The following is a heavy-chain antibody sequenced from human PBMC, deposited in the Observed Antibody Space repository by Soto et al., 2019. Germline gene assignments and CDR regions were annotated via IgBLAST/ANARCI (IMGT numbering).Heavy chain of an antibody. J-gene: IGHJ1*01. Sequence: EVQLVESGGGLVKPGGSLRLSCAASGFTFSSYSMNWVRQAPGKGLEWVSSISSSSSYKYYADSVKGRFTISRDNAKNSLYLQMNSLRAEDTAVYYCARGYGSGSYYNLAGYFQHWGQGTLVTVSS. CDR1: GFTFSSYS. D-gene: IGHD3-10*01. CDR3: ARGYGSGSYYNLAGYFQH. CDR2: ISSSSSYK. V-gene: IGHV3-21*01.